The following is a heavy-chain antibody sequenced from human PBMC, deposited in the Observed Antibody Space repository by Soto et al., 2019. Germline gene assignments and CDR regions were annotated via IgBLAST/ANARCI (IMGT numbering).Heavy chain of an antibody. D-gene: IGHD6-13*01. Sequence: QVHLVQSGAEVKKPGSSVKVSCKAPGGTFSNHAINWVRQAPGQGLEWMGRIIPIFTTTNYAQKFQGRVTMTADESKITAYLELSSLKHDDTAVYYCAREVAADGTFREDVFDIWGKGTLVTVSS. CDR2: IIPIFTTT. V-gene: IGHV1-69*12. J-gene: IGHJ3*02. CDR3: AREVAADGTFREDVFDI. CDR1: GGTFSNHA.